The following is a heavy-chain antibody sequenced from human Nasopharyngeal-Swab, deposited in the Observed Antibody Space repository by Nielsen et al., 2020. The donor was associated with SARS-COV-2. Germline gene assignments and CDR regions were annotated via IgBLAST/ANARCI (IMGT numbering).Heavy chain of an antibody. CDR2: INHSGST. J-gene: IGHJ6*03. CDR1: GGSFSGYY. D-gene: IGHD2-2*01. Sequence: SETLSLTCAVYGGSFSGYYWRWIRQRPGKGLEWIWKINHSGSTNSNPSLKSRITISVDTSKNQFSLKLSSVTAADTAVYYCARGKEGVVPPALGVVFYYYYYMDVWGKGTTVTVSS. V-gene: IGHV4-34*01. CDR3: ARGKEGVVPPALGVVFYYYYYMDV.